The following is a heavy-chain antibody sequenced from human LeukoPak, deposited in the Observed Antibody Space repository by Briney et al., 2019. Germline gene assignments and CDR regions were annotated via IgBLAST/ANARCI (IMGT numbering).Heavy chain of an antibody. Sequence: SQTLSLTCTVSGGSISSGSYYWSWIRQPAGKGLEWIGRIYTSGSTNYNPSLKSRVTISVDTSKNQFSLKLSSVTAADTAVYYCARGARVNYDILTGYYHDYWGQGTLVTVSS. J-gene: IGHJ4*02. D-gene: IGHD3-9*01. CDR1: GGSISSGSYY. V-gene: IGHV4-61*02. CDR2: IYTSGST. CDR3: ARGARVNYDILTGYYHDY.